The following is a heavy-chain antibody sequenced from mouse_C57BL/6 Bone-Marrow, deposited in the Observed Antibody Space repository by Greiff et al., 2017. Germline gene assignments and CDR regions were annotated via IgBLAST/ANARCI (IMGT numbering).Heavy chain of an antibody. CDR1: GYTFTSYW. Sequence: QVQLQQPGTELVKPGASVKLSCKASGYTFTSYWMHWVKQRPGQGLEWIGNINPSNGGTNYNERFKSKATLTVDKSSSTAYMQLSSLTSEDSAVYYCARRGLLLRYPYYFDYWGQGTTLTVSS. J-gene: IGHJ2*01. D-gene: IGHD1-1*01. CDR3: ARRGLLLRYPYYFDY. V-gene: IGHV1-53*01. CDR2: INPSNGGT.